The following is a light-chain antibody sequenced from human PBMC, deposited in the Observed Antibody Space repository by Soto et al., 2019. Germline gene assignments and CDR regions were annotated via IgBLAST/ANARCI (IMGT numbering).Light chain of an antibody. Sequence: EVVLTQSPGTLSLSPGERATLSCRASQSFSSSNLAWYQHKPGQPPKIIVYSASRRATGIPDRFSGSGSGTDFPLTISRLEPEDFALYYCQRYGGSPPVTFGGGTKVDIK. V-gene: IGKV3-20*01. CDR3: QRYGGSPPVT. J-gene: IGKJ4*01. CDR2: SAS. CDR1: QSFSSSN.